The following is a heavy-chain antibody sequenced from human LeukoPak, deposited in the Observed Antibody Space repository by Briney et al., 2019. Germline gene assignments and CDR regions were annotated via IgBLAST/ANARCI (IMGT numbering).Heavy chain of an antibody. CDR3: ARDSRDGYN. J-gene: IGHJ4*02. D-gene: IGHD5-24*01. CDR2: ITGSGGRT. V-gene: IGHV3-23*01. Sequence: GGSLRLSCAASGFTFSSYGMNWVRQAPGKGLEWVSGITGSGGRTYYADSVKGRFTISRDNAKNSLYLLMNSLRAEDTAVYYCARDSRDGYNWGQGTLVTVSS. CDR1: GFTFSSYG.